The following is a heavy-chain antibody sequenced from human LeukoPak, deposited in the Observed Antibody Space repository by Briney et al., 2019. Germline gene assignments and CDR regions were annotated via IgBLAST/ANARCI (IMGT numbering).Heavy chain of an antibody. D-gene: IGHD1-26*01. V-gene: IGHV3-33*01. J-gene: IGHJ4*02. Sequence: GGSLRLSCAASGFTFSSYGVPWVRQAAGKGLEGVAVIWDDGSNKYYADSVKGRFTISRDNSKNTLYLQMNSLRAEDTAVYYCARDAYLGSGSYYDYWGQGTLVTVSS. CDR3: ARDAYLGSGSYYDY. CDR1: GFTFSSYG. CDR2: IWDDGSNK.